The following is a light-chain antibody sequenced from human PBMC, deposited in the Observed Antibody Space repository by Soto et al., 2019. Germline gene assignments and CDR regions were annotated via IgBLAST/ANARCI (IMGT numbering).Light chain of an antibody. Sequence: EIELTQSPATLSLSPGETATLSCRASQNVDKVLAWYQQRPGQPPRLLIFDSSNSATCVPVRFSGSGSGPGFTLTIGSLEPEDSAVYYCQQRKNWLPITFGQGTRIEIK. J-gene: IGKJ5*01. CDR2: DSS. CDR3: QQRKNWLPIT. V-gene: IGKV3-11*01. CDR1: QNVDKV.